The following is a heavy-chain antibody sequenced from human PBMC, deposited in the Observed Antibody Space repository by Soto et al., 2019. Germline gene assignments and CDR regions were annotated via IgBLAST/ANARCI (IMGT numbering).Heavy chain of an antibody. V-gene: IGHV4-59*01. J-gene: IGHJ4*02. Sequence: PSETLSLTCTVSGGSISSYYCSWIRQPPGKGLEWIGYIYYSGITNYNPSLKSRVTISVDTSKNQFSLKLSSVTAADTAVYYCARGGGHDTSGYSYLGQGNLVTVSS. CDR1: GGSISSYY. CDR2: IYYSGIT. CDR3: ARGGGHDTSGYSY. D-gene: IGHD3-22*01.